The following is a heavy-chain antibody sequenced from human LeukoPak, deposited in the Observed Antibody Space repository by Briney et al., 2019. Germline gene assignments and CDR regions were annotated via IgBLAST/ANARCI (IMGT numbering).Heavy chain of an antibody. D-gene: IGHD6-19*01. CDR2: ISYDGRNK. J-gene: IGHJ4*02. CDR3: ARRSGIAVAGAFDY. CDR1: GFTFSNYA. Sequence: PGGSLRLSCAASGFTFSNYAMHWVRQAPGKGLEWMSVISYDGRNKYYADSVKGRFTISRDNSKNTLYLQMNSLRAEDTAVYYCARRSGIAVAGAFDYWGQGTLVTVSS. V-gene: IGHV3-30*04.